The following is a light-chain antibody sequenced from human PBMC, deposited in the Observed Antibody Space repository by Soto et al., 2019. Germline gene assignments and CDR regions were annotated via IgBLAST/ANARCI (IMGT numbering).Light chain of an antibody. Sequence: VVLTQSPPTPPVSPGETATLSCGPSQSVVRSLAWYQQKPGQAPSLLIFDSSTRATGAPARFIGSGSETEFTLTIHTLQPEDRAVYYCQQYEKWPYTFGQG. CDR3: QQYEKWPYT. V-gene: IGKV3-15*01. J-gene: IGKJ2*01. CDR2: DSS. CDR1: QSVVRS.